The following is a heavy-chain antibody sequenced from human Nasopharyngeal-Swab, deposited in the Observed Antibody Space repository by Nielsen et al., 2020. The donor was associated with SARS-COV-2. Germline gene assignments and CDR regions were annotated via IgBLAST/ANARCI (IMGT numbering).Heavy chain of an antibody. V-gene: IGHV3-48*02. CDR3: ATNGGYSGYSPFDF. J-gene: IGHJ4*02. Sequence: GESLKISCAASGFTFSSYSMNWVRQAPGKGLEWVSYISSSSSTIYYADSVKGRFTISRDNAKNSLYLQVNSLRDEDTAIYYCATNGGYSGYSPFDFWGQGTLVTVSS. CDR1: GFTFSSYS. D-gene: IGHD5-12*01. CDR2: ISSSSSTI.